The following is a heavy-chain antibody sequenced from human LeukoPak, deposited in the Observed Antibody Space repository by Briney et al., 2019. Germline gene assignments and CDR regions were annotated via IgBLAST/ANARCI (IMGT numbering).Heavy chain of an antibody. V-gene: IGHV3-74*01. CDR3: ARVDRGSEERSYYFDY. CDR1: GFTFSSYW. D-gene: IGHD1-1*01. CDR2: INSDGSST. Sequence: GGSLRLSCAASGFTFSSYWMHWVRQAPGKGLVWVSRINSDGSSTSYADSVKGRFTISRDNSKNTLYLQMNSLRAEDTAVYYCARVDRGSEERSYYFDYWGQGTLVTVSS. J-gene: IGHJ4*02.